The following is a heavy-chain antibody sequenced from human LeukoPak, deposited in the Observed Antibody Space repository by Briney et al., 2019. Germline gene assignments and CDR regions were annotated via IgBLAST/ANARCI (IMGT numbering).Heavy chain of an antibody. CDR2: IYYTGST. J-gene: IGHJ4*02. CDR1: GGSISSSSYY. D-gene: IGHD6-13*01. Sequence: PSETLSLTCTVSGGSISSSSYYWGWIRQPPGTGLEWIGYIYYTGSTNYNPSLKSRVTISVDTSKNQFSLKLSSVTAADTAVYYCARDRPGGSSLDYWGQGTLVTVSS. V-gene: IGHV4-61*01. CDR3: ARDRPGGSSLDY.